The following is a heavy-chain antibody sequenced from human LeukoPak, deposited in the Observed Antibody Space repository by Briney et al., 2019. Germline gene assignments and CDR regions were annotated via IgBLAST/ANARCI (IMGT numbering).Heavy chain of an antibody. Sequence: ASVKVSCKASGYTFTSYDINWVRQATGQGLEWMGWMNPNSGNTGYAQKFQGRVTKTRNTSISTAYMELSSLRSEDTAVYYCARYKYDSSGYYQYYFDYWGQGTLVTVSS. CDR3: ARYKYDSSGYYQYYFDY. D-gene: IGHD3-22*01. V-gene: IGHV1-8*01. CDR1: GYTFTSYD. J-gene: IGHJ4*02. CDR2: MNPNSGNT.